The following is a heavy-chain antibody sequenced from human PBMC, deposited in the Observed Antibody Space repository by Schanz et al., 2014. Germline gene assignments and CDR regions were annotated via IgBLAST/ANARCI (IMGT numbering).Heavy chain of an antibody. CDR1: GYTFTDYY. D-gene: IGHD3-3*01. CDR3: ARDGPYYDFLYGMDV. V-gene: IGHV1-2*02. J-gene: IGHJ6*02. Sequence: QVQLVQSGAEVKKPGASVKVSCKASGYTFTDYYIHWVRQAPGQGLEWMGWISANSGGTNYAQKLQGRVTMTTDTSTSTAYMELRSLRSDDTAVYYCARDGPYYDFLYGMDVWGQGTTVTVSS. CDR2: ISANSGGT.